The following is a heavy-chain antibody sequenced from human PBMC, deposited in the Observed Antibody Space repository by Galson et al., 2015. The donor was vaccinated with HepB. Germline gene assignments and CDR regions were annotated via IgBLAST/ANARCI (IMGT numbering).Heavy chain of an antibody. CDR1: GFTFSSYD. CDR3: VRGGNYYGSGTYHFDY. J-gene: IGHJ4*02. CDR2: FGAAGDA. D-gene: IGHD3-10*01. Sequence: SLRLSCAASGFTFSSYDMHWVRQTTGEGLEWVSTFGAAGDAFYAGSVKGRFTISRENAKNSLYLQMHSLRAGDTAMYYCVRGGNYYGSGTYHFDYWGQGTLVTVSS. V-gene: IGHV3-13*01.